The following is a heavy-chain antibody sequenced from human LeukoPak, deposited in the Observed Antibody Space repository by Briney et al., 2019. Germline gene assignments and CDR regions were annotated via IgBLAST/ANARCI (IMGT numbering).Heavy chain of an antibody. D-gene: IGHD2-2*01. CDR3: ARDYHIVVVPAANHFDY. J-gene: IGHJ4*02. V-gene: IGHV1-8*01. CDR1: GYTFTSYD. Sequence: ASVKVSCKASGYTFTSYDINWVRQATGQGLEWMGWMNPNSGSTSYAQKFQGRVTMTRDTSTSTVYMELSSLRSEDTAVYYCARDYHIVVVPAANHFDYWGQGTLVTVSS. CDR2: MNPNSGST.